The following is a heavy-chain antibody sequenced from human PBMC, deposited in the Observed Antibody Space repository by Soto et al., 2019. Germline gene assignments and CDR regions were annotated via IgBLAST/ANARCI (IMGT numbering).Heavy chain of an antibody. D-gene: IGHD2-21*01. CDR3: TRAGYCGPSCYYYFDY. V-gene: IGHV3-7*01. J-gene: IGHJ4*01. Sequence: EVQLVESGGGLVQPGGSLRLSCAVSGFTFGSYWMNWVRLIPGKGLEWVAYIKPDGSATYYVDSVKGRFTISRDNAKNSLYLQMNRLSVEDTYVYYCTRAGYCGPSCYYYFDYWGHATLVPVAS. CDR1: GFTFGSYW. CDR2: IKPDGSAT.